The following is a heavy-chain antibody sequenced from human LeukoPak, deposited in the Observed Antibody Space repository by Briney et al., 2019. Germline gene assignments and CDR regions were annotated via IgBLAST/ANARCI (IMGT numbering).Heavy chain of an antibody. CDR1: EHTFNGYY. CDR3: AGEYSGSGSFDC. D-gene: IGHD3-10*01. Sequence: ASVKASCKGYEHTFNGYYVHWVRQAPGQGLEYMGWINVDSGGTKYAQRLQGRVTMTRDTSIRTAYMEVSSLRSDDTAVYYCAGEYSGSGSFDCWGQGTQVTVSS. J-gene: IGHJ4*02. V-gene: IGHV1-2*02. CDR2: INVDSGGT.